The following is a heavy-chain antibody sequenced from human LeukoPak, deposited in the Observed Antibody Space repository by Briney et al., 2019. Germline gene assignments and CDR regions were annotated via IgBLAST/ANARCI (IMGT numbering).Heavy chain of an antibody. J-gene: IGHJ4*02. CDR1: EFTFSSYS. V-gene: IGHV3-48*01. CDR2: ISSSSSTI. D-gene: IGHD5-24*01. CDR3: ARDRGLDDY. Sequence: PGGYVRLSCAASEFTFSSYSMNWVRQAPGKGLEWVSYISSSSSTIYYADSVKGRFTISRDNAKNSLYLQMNSLRAEDTAVYYCARDRGLDDYWGQGTVSTVSS.